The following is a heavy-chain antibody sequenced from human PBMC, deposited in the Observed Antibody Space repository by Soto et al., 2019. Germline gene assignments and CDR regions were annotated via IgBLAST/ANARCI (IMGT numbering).Heavy chain of an antibody. D-gene: IGHD3-10*01. CDR2: IYSTENT. CDR3: ARHNYGSGSTYFDY. V-gene: IGHV4-39*01. J-gene: IGHJ4*02. Sequence: PSETLSLTCTVSGGSVSSLSYCWSWIRQPPGKGLEWIGNIYSTENTYYHPSLLSRVTISVDTSKNQFSLKLNSMTAADTAVYYCARHNYGSGSTYFDYWGQGTLVTVSS. CDR1: GGSVSSLSYC.